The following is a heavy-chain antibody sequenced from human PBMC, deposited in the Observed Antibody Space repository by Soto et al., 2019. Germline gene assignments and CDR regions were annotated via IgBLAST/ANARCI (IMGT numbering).Heavy chain of an antibody. Sequence: GGSLRLSCAASGVTFGSYGMHWVRRAPGKGLEWVAGISYDAINKYYADSVKGRFTISRDNSKNTLYLQMNSLRAEDTAAYYCANAPGLDYYDRSCYPLFHHWGQGTLVTVST. CDR3: ANAPGLDYYDRSCYPLFHH. CDR2: ISYDAINK. V-gene: IGHV3-30*18. CDR1: GVTFGSYG. D-gene: IGHD3-22*01. J-gene: IGHJ4*02.